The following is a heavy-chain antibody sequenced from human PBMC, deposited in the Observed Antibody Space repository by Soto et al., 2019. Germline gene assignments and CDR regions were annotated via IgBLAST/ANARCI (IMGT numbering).Heavy chain of an antibody. D-gene: IGHD3-22*01. CDR1: GGSFSGYY. Sequence: QVQLQQWGAGLLKPSETLSLTCAVYGGSFSGYYWSWIHQPPGKGLEWIGEINHSGSTNYNPSLKSRVTISVDTSKNQFSLKLSSVTAADTAVYYCARGEYYYDSSGYYHLYFDYWGQGTLVTVSS. CDR3: ARGEYYYDSSGYYHLYFDY. J-gene: IGHJ4*02. V-gene: IGHV4-34*01. CDR2: INHSGST.